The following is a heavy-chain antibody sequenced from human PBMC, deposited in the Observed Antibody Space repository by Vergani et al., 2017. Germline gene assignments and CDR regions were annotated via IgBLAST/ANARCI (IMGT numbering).Heavy chain of an antibody. Sequence: QVQLQESGPGLVKPSETLSLTCTVSGGSISSYYWSWIRQPPGKGLEWIGYIYYSGSTNYNPSLKSRVTISVDTAKSQFSLKLSSVAAADTAVYYCARVWGXCSSTSCYQYYFDYWGQGTLVTVSS. CDR3: ARVWGXCSSTSCYQYYFDY. CDR2: IYYSGST. D-gene: IGHD2-2*01. J-gene: IGHJ4*02. CDR1: GGSISSYY. V-gene: IGHV4-59*01.